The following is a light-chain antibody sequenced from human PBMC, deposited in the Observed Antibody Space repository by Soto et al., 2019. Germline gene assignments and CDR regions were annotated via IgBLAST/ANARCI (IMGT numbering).Light chain of an antibody. CDR3: SSYTSSSPS. V-gene: IGLV2-14*01. CDR1: SSDVGGYNY. Sequence: QSVLTQPASVSGSPGQSITISCTGTSSDVGGYNYVSWYQQHPGKAPKLMIYDVSNRPSGVSNRFSGSKSGNTASLTISGLQAEDESEYYCSSYTSSSPSFGTGTKVTVL. J-gene: IGLJ1*01. CDR2: DVS.